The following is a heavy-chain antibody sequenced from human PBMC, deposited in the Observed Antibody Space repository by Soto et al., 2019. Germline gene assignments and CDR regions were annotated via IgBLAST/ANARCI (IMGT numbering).Heavy chain of an antibody. CDR1: GFTFSLYA. D-gene: IGHD3-3*01. CDR2: IYSGGST. Sequence: GGSLRLSCAASGFTFSLYAMSWVRQAPGQGLEWVSVIYSGGSTYYADSVKGRFTISRDNSKNTLYLQMNSLRAEDTAVYYCARVVRFLEWSYYYYYMDVWGKGTTVTVSS. J-gene: IGHJ6*03. V-gene: IGHV3-66*01. CDR3: ARVVRFLEWSYYYYYMDV.